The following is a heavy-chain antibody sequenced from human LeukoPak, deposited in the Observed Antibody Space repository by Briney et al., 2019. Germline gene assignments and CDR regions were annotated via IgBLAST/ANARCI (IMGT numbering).Heavy chain of an antibody. CDR1: GYTFTSYD. J-gene: IGHJ4*02. D-gene: IGHD3-10*01. Sequence: ASVKVSCKASGYTFTSYDINWVRQAAGQGGEWMGWMNPNSGNTGYAQKFQGRVTMTRNTSISTAYMELSSLRSEDTAVYYCARGRRSYGSGTFGYWGQGTLVTVSS. CDR2: MNPNSGNT. V-gene: IGHV1-8*01. CDR3: ARGRRSYGSGTFGY.